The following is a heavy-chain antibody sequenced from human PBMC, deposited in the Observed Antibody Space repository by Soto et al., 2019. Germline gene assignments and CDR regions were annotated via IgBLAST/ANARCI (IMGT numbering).Heavy chain of an antibody. CDR1: GGTFSSYA. CDR2: IIPIFGTA. D-gene: IGHD6-6*01. J-gene: IGHJ6*02. CDR3: GGGGSSKYYYGMDV. V-gene: IGHV1-69*06. Sequence: QVQLVQSGAEVKKPGSSVKVSCKASGGTFSSYAISWVRQAPGQGLEWMGGIIPIFGTANYAQKFQGRVTITADKSTGTAGVEVINLGSEDAAVYYGGGGGSSKYYYGMDVWGQGTTVTVSS.